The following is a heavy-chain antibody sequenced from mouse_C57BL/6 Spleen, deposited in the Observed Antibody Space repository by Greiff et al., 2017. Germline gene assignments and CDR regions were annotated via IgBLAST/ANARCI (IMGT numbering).Heavy chain of an antibody. V-gene: IGHV1-22*01. Sequence: EVQLQQSGPELVKPGASVKMSCKASGYTFTDYNMHWVKQRHGKSLEWIGYINPNNGGTKYNQKFKGNATLTVNKTASTAYMVLRSLTSEEAADYYCARRGGYYCSRLAYWGKGTLVTVSA. J-gene: IGHJ3*01. CDR1: GYTFTDYN. CDR2: INPNNGGT. CDR3: ARRGGYYCSRLAY. D-gene: IGHD1-1*01.